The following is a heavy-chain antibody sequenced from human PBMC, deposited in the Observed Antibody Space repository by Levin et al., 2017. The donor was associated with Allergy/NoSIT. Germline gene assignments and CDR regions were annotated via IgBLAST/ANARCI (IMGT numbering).Heavy chain of an antibody. V-gene: IGHV3-15*01. J-gene: IGHJ4*02. CDR2: IKSKTDGGTT. D-gene: IGHD6-13*01. CDR1: GFTFSNAW. CDR3: TTDYFSSWYYFDY. Sequence: GESLKISCAASGFTFSNAWMSWVRQAPGKGLEWVGRIKSKTDGGTTDYAAPVKGRFTISRDDSKNTLYLQMNSLKTEDTAVYYCTTDYFSSWYYFDYWGQGTLVTVSS.